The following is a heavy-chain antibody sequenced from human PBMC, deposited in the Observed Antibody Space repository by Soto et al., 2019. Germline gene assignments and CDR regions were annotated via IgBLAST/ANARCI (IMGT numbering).Heavy chain of an antibody. Sequence: GGSLRLSCAASGFTFSNFGMHWVRQAPGKGLEWVAVISYDGRNKYYADSVKGRFTISRDNAKNTLYLHMNSLRAEDTAVYYCVRDMQLWLYYYYGMDVWGQGTTVTVSS. CDR1: GFTFSNFG. V-gene: IGHV3-30*03. CDR3: VRDMQLWLYYYYGMDV. D-gene: IGHD6-19*01. J-gene: IGHJ6*02. CDR2: ISYDGRNK.